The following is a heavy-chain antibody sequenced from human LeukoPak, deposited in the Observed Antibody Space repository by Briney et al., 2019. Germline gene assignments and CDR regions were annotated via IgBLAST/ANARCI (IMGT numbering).Heavy chain of an antibody. CDR1: GFTFSGFW. CDR3: ARSSYSSSSSV. V-gene: IGHV3-7*03. Sequence: GGPLRLSCAVSGFTFSGFWMSWSRQAPGKGLEWVASINSDGSEGYYADVVKGRFTISRDNAKNSLYLQINSLRAEDTAVYYCARSSYSSSSSVWGQGTMVTVS. D-gene: IGHD6-6*01. CDR2: INSDGSEG. J-gene: IGHJ3*01.